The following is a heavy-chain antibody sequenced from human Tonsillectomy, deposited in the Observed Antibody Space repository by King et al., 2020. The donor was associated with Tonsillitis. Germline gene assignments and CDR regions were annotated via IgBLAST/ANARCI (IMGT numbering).Heavy chain of an antibody. V-gene: IGHV3-30-3*01. J-gene: IGHJ4*02. D-gene: IGHD6-19*01. Sequence: QVQLVESGGGVIQPGRSLKIACAASGFTFSSYAMDWVRQAPGKGLEWVAVISYDGSNKYYADSVKGRINISRDNSKNTLYLQMNSLRAEDTAVYYCARDYAQWLSTDIDYWGQATLVTVSS. CDR2: ISYDGSNK. CDR3: ARDYAQWLSTDIDY. CDR1: GFTFSSYA.